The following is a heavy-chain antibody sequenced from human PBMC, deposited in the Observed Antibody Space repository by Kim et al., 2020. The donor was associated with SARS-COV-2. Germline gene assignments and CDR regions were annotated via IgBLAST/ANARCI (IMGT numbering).Heavy chain of an antibody. CDR2: ISAYNGNT. D-gene: IGHD3-9*01. CDR3: AREYGLRYFDWPTDYYGMDV. CDR1: GYTFTSYG. Sequence: ASVKVSCKASGYTFTSYGISWVRQAPGQGLEWMGWISAYNGNTNYAQKLQGRVTMTTDTSTSTAYMELRSLRSDDTAVYYCAREYGLRYFDWPTDYYGMDVWGQGTTVTVSS. J-gene: IGHJ6*02. V-gene: IGHV1-18*01.